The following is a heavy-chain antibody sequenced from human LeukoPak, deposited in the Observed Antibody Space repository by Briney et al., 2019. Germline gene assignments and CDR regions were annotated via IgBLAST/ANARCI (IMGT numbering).Heavy chain of an antibody. CDR3: AKDRKGYSSGWGPDY. V-gene: IGHV3-23*01. CDR2: ISGSGGST. D-gene: IGHD6-19*01. J-gene: IGHJ4*02. Sequence: GGSLRLSCAASGFTLSDYYINWIRQAPGKGLEWVSAISGSGGSTYYADSVKGRFTISRDNSKNTLYLQMNSLRAEDTAVYYCAKDRKGYSSGWGPDYWGQGTLVTVSS. CDR1: GFTLSDYY.